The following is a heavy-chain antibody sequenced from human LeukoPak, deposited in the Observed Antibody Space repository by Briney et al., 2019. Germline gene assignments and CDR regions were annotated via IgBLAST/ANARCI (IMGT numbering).Heavy chain of an antibody. D-gene: IGHD3-22*01. Sequence: PGGSLRLSCAASGFIFSNYIMNWVRQVPGKGLEWVSYISGSSSTIYYADSVRGRFTISRDNSKNTLYMQVNSLRAEDTAVYYCAKDYYDISGSRYDFWGQGTLVTVSS. V-gene: IGHV3-48*01. J-gene: IGHJ4*02. CDR3: AKDYYDISGSRYDF. CDR1: GFIFSNYI. CDR2: ISGSSSTI.